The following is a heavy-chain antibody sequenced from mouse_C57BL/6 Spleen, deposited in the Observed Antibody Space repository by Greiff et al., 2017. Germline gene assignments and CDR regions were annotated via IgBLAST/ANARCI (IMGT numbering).Heavy chain of an antibody. J-gene: IGHJ4*01. D-gene: IGHD2-4*01. CDR2: IWRGGST. Sequence: QVQLQQSGPGLVQPSQSLSITCTVSGFSLTSYGVHWVRQSPGKGLEWLGVIWRGGSTDYNAAFMSRLSITKDNSKSQVFFKMNSLQADDTAIYYCATYDYDGNGAMDYWGQGTSGTVSS. CDR1: GFSLTSYG. CDR3: ATYDYDGNGAMDY. V-gene: IGHV2-5*01.